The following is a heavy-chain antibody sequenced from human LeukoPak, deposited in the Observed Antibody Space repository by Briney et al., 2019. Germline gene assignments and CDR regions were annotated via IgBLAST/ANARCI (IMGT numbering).Heavy chain of an antibody. CDR3: ARSADRSGYFREITLYYFDY. CDR2: ISNRGSTI. Sequence: GGSLRLSCAASGFTFSDFYMTWIRQAPGKGLEWVSYISNRGSTIHYADSVRGRFTISRDNAKKSLYLQMNSLRAEDTAVYYCARSADRSGYFREITLYYFDYWGQGSLVTVSS. CDR1: GFTFSDFY. D-gene: IGHD3-22*01. J-gene: IGHJ4*02. V-gene: IGHV3-11*01.